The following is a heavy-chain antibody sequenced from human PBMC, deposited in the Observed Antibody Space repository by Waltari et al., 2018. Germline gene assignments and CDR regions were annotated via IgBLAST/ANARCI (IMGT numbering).Heavy chain of an antibody. CDR3: ARGKLALWFREEDWFDP. CDR2: MNPNSGNT. V-gene: IGHV1-8*03. CDR1: GYTFTSYD. J-gene: IGHJ5*02. Sequence: QVQLVQSGAEVKKPGASVKVSCKASGYTFTSYDINWVRQATGQGLEWMGWMNPNSGNTGYAQKFQGRVTITRNTSISTAYMELSSLRSEDTAVYYCARGKLALWFREEDWFDPWGQGTLVTVSS. D-gene: IGHD3-10*01.